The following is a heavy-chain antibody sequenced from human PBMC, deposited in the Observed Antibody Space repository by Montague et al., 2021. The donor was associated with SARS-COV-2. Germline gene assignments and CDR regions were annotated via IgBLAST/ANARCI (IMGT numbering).Heavy chain of an antibody. CDR1: GYSFTSYW. D-gene: IGHD2-21*02. V-gene: IGHV5-10-1*01. CDR2: IDPSDSYT. J-gene: IGHJ4*02. CDR3: ARSSGYCGGDCNSGIDY. Sequence: QSGAEVKKPGESLRISCKGSGYSFTSYWISWVRQMPGKGLEWMGRIDPSDSYTNYSPSFQGHVTISADKSISTAYLQWSSLRPEDTAVFYCARSSGYCGGDCNSGIDYWGQGTLVTVSS.